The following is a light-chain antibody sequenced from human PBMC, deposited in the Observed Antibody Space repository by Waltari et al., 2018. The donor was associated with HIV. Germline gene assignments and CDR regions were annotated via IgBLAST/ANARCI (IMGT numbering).Light chain of an antibody. Sequence: QSALSQPPPAPGSPGQSVTLSSTGPSSDVGGYKYVSWYQQRPGKAPKFMIYEVSQRPSGVRDRFSGSRSGNTASLTVSGVQAEDEADYYCSSYAGSTPVVFGGGTKLTVL. CDR1: SSDVGGYKY. CDR3: SSYAGSTPVV. J-gene: IGLJ2*01. CDR2: EVS. V-gene: IGLV2-8*01.